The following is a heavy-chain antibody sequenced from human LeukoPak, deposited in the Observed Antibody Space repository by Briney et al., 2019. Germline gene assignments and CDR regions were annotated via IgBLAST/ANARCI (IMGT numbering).Heavy chain of an antibody. V-gene: IGHV4-39*01. CDR2: IYHTGST. CDR3: ARGGNTKWELPTIDY. J-gene: IGHJ4*02. CDR1: GGSFSSTSYY. D-gene: IGHD1-26*01. Sequence: SETLSLTCSVSGGSFSSTSYYWGWIRQPPGKGLEWIANIYHTGSTYYNPSLKSRVIISVDTSANQFSLKLNSVTAADTAVYYCARGGNTKWELPTIDYWGQGTLVTVSS.